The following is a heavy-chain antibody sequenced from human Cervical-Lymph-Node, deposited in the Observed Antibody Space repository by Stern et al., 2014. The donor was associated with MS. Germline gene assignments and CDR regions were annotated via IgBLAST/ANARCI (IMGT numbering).Heavy chain of an antibody. CDR2: FDPDDGET. CDR1: GYTLTELS. D-gene: IGHD3-3*01. Sequence: VQLVESGAEVKKPGASVKVSCKVSGYTLTELSMHWVRQAPGKGLEWMGGFDPDDGETIYAQKFQGRVTMTEDPSNKPAYMELSSLRSEDTAVYYCATDRDDFRSGYSAPTKGYGLDVWGQGSTVTVPS. V-gene: IGHV1-24*01. J-gene: IGHJ6*02. CDR3: ATDRDDFRSGYSAPTKGYGLDV.